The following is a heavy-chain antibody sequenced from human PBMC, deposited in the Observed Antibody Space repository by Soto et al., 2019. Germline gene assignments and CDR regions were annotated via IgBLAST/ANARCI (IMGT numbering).Heavy chain of an antibody. CDR1: GASTRSSSYY. D-gene: IGHD3-3*01. V-gene: IGHV4-39*07. CDR2: IYYSGGT. J-gene: IGHJ4*02. Sequence: PSETLSLTCSVSGASTRSSSYYWGWIRQPPGKGLEWIASIYYSGGTYYHPSLTSGVTITVDTSKNQFSLKLSSVTAADTAVYYCARGTFGVVKDWGQGTLVTVSS. CDR3: ARGTFGVVKD.